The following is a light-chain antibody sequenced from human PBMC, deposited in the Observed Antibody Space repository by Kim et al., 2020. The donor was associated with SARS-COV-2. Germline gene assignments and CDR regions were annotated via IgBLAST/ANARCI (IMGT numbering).Light chain of an antibody. Sequence: SYELTQPSSVSVSPGQPARITCSGDVLAKKYARWFQQKPGQAPVLVIYKDSARPSGIPERFSGSSSGTTVTLTISGAQVEDEADYYCYSAADNIVIFGGG. CDR2: KDS. CDR1: VLAKKY. J-gene: IGLJ2*01. CDR3: YSAADNIVI. V-gene: IGLV3-27*01.